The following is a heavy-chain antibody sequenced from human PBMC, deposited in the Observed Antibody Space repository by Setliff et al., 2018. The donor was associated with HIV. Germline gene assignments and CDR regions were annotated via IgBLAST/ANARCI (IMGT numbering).Heavy chain of an antibody. J-gene: IGHJ3*02. CDR3: ARGGSITMIVVVPWAFDI. Sequence: GASVKVSCKASGGTFSSYAISWVRQAPGQGLEWMGGIIPISGTANYAQKFQGRVTITADESTSTAYMELSSLRSEDTAVYYCARGGSITMIVVVPWAFDIWGQGTMVTVSS. CDR1: GGTFSSYA. V-gene: IGHV1-69*13. CDR2: IIPISGTA. D-gene: IGHD3-22*01.